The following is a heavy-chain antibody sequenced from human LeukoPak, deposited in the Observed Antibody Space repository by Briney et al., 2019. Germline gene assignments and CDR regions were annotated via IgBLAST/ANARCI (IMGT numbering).Heavy chain of an antibody. CDR1: GFTFSSYT. V-gene: IGHV3-21*01. CDR3: ARNYYSSGYYGLDY. Sequence: GGSLRLSCAASGFTFSSYTMNWVRQAPGKGLEWVSSITSSSSYIYYADSVKGRFTISRDNAKNSLYLQMNSLRGEDTAVYYCARNYYSSGYYGLDYWGQGTLVTVTS. CDR2: ITSSSSYI. D-gene: IGHD3-22*01. J-gene: IGHJ4*02.